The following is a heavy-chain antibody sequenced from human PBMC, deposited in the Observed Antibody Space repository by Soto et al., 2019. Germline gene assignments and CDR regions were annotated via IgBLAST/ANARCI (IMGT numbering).Heavy chain of an antibody. CDR3: ASSQRNGAMDV. J-gene: IGHJ6*01. D-gene: IGHD2-8*01. CDR1: AFTFSSYS. Sequence: PGGSLRLSCVGSAFTFSSYSLNWVRQAPGKGLEWVSSITSGSSFIDYADSVKGRFTISRDDAKNSLFLQMSSLRADDTAVDYCASSQRNGAMDVWGQGTTDTGSS. CDR2: ITSGSSFI. V-gene: IGHV3-21*01.